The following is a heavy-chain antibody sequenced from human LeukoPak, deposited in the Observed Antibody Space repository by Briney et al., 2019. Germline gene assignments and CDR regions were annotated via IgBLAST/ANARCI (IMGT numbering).Heavy chain of an antibody. CDR1: GFNFDDYA. Sequence: GRPLRLSCAASGFNFDDYAMHWVRQAPGKCLEWVSGISWNSGNIAYADSVKGRFTISRDNSKNTLYLQMNSLRAEDTAVYYCAKPSLYYYDTSGYYRYWYFDLWGRGTLVTVSS. V-gene: IGHV3-9*01. J-gene: IGHJ2*01. CDR3: AKPSLYYYDTSGYYRYWYFDL. D-gene: IGHD3-22*01. CDR2: ISWNSGNI.